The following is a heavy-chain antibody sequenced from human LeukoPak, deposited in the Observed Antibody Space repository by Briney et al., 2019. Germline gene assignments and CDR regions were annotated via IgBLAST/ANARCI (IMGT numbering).Heavy chain of an antibody. Sequence: PGGSLRLSCAASGFTVSSNFMSWVRQAPGKGLEWASVIYSSGSTYYADSVKGRFTISRDNSKNTLYLQMNSLRAEDTAVYYCARGGVVYPDSFDIWGRGTMVTVSS. J-gene: IGHJ3*02. CDR2: IYSSGST. CDR1: GFTVSSNF. D-gene: IGHD2-15*01. CDR3: ARGGVVYPDSFDI. V-gene: IGHV3-66*01.